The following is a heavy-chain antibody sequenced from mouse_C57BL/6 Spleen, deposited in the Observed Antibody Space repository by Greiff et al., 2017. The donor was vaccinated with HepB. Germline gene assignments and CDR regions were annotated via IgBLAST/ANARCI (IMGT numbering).Heavy chain of an antibody. J-gene: IGHJ2*01. Sequence: EVQVVESGGGLVKPGGSLKLSCAASGFTFSSYAMSWVRQTPEKRLEWVATISDGGSYTYYPDNVKGRFTISRDNAKNNLYLQMSHLKSEDTAMYYCARDKGLRQGDYFDYWGQGTTLTVSS. D-gene: IGHD2-2*01. CDR3: ARDKGLRQGDYFDY. CDR1: GFTFSSYA. V-gene: IGHV5-4*01. CDR2: ISDGGSYT.